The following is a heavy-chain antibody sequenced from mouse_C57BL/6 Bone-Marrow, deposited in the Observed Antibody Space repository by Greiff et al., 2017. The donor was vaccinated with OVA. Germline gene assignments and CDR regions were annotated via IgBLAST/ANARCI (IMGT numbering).Heavy chain of an antibody. Sequence: VQLVESGAAPARPGASVKLSCKASGYTFTSYGISWVKQRTGQGLEWIGEIYPRSGNTYYNEKFKGKATLTADKSSSTAYMELRSLTSEDSAVYFCARDYYGSSFYWGQGTTLTVSS. V-gene: IGHV1-81*01. CDR1: GYTFTSYG. J-gene: IGHJ2*01. D-gene: IGHD1-1*01. CDR3: ARDYYGSSFY. CDR2: IYPRSGNT.